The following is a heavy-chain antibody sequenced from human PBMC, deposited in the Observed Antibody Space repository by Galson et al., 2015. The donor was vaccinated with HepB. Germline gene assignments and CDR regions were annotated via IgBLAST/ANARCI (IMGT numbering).Heavy chain of an antibody. CDR3: AKVFPEKTDGWYRQALYYFDS. Sequence: SLRLSCAASGFFVSQNHMNRVRQAPGKGLEWISAITPSGDNTYSADSMKGRLTISRDNSRNTLFLQMNSLRAGDTAIYFCAKVFPEKTDGWYRQALYYFDSWGQGTRVTVSS. J-gene: IGHJ4*02. CDR1: GFFVSQNH. D-gene: IGHD6-19*01. CDR2: ITPSGDNT. V-gene: IGHV3-23*01.